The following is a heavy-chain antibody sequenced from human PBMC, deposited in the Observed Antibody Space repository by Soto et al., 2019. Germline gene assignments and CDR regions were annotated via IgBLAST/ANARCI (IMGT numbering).Heavy chain of an antibody. D-gene: IGHD4-17*01. Sequence: EVQLVESGGGLVKPGGSLRLSCTASGFTFSHAWMSWVRQAPGKGLEWVGSIKSKTDGGTTDYAAPVKGRFTISRDDSKTTLYLQMNSLKTEDTAVYYSTTLLYGGNSDWGQGTLVTVSS. J-gene: IGHJ4*02. CDR1: GFTFSHAW. CDR3: TTLLYGGNSD. CDR2: IKSKTDGGTT. V-gene: IGHV3-15*01.